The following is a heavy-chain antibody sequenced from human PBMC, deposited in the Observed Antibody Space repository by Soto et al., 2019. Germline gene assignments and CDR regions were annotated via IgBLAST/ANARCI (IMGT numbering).Heavy chain of an antibody. J-gene: IGHJ6*02. CDR1: GYTFTSYA. CDR2: INAGNGNT. V-gene: IGHV1-3*01. Sequence: EASVKVSCKASGYTFTSYAIHWVRQAPGQRLEWMGWINAGNGNTKYSQKFQGRVTITRDTSASTAYMELSSLRSEDTAVYYCARDSEWLPDYYYYYGMDVWGQGTTVTVSS. CDR3: ARDSEWLPDYYYYYGMDV. D-gene: IGHD5-12*01.